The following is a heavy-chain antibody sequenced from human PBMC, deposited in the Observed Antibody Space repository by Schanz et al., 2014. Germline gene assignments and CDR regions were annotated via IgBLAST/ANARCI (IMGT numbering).Heavy chain of an antibody. D-gene: IGHD6-13*01. CDR3: ASSGAGYSSSWDFDY. Sequence: QVQLVQSGAEVKKPGASVKVSCKASGYNFTSYGISWVRQAPGQGLEWMGWISGYNGNKKYAQKFQGRVTMTTDTSTSTAYMEMRSLRSDDTAVYYCASSGAGYSSSWDFDYWGQGTLVTVSS. V-gene: IGHV1-18*04. CDR1: GYNFTSYG. CDR2: ISGYNGNK. J-gene: IGHJ4*02.